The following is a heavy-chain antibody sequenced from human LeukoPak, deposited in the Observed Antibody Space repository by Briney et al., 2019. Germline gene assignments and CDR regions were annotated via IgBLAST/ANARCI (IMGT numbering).Heavy chain of an antibody. D-gene: IGHD5-24*01. V-gene: IGHV3-23*01. CDR2: ISGSGGST. CDR3: AISQWGMATIRDY. CDR1: GFTFSSYA. J-gene: IGHJ4*02. Sequence: PGGSLRLSCAASGFTFSSYAMSWVRQAPGKGLEWVSAISGSGGSTYYADSVKGRFTISRDNSKNTLYLQMNSLRAEDMAVYYCAISQWGMATIRDYWGQGTLVTVSS.